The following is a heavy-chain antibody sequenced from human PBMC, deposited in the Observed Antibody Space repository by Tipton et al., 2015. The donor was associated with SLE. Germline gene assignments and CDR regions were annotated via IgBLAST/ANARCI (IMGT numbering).Heavy chain of an antibody. CDR3: ARSVWGSSPGAFVV. V-gene: IGHV4-39*07. D-gene: IGHD3-16*01. Sequence: TLSLTCTVSGGSISSSSYYWGWIRQPPGKGLEWIGKIYYSGSTYYNPSLKSRVTISVDTSKNQFSLKLSSVTPEDTAVYYCARSVWGSSPGAFVVWGQGTMVTVSS. J-gene: IGHJ3*01. CDR1: GGSISSSSYY. CDR2: IYYSGST.